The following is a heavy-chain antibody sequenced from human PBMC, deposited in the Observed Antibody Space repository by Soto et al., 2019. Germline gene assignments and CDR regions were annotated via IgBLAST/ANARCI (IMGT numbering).Heavy chain of an antibody. CDR1: GGTFIRYA. D-gene: IGHD3-10*01. CDR2: IIPIFGTA. V-gene: IGHV1-69*13. CDR3: ARDQRFGELLSNYYYYYGMDV. Sequence: GASVKVTCKASGGTFIRYAISCVRQNNGQGLEWMGGIIPIFGTANYAQKFQGRVTITADESTSTAYMELSSLRSEDTAVYYCARDQRFGELLSNYYYYYGMDVWGQGTTVIVSS. J-gene: IGHJ6*02.